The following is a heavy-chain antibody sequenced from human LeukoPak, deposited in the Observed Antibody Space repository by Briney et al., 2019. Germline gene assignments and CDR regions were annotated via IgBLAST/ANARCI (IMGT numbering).Heavy chain of an antibody. D-gene: IGHD6-13*01. V-gene: IGHV3-23*01. Sequence: GGSLRLSCVASGFTFSSYAMSWVRQAPGKGREWVSPISAGGDTTYTADSVKGRFTISRDNSKNMLWLQMNSLRVEDTAVFYCAGISYSGTWPVGNWGQGTLVTVTA. CDR1: GFTFSSYA. J-gene: IGHJ4*02. CDR3: AGISYSGTWPVGN. CDR2: ISAGGDTT.